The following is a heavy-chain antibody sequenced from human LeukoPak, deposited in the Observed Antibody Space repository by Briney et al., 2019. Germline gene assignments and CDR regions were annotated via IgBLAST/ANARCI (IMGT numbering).Heavy chain of an antibody. CDR1: GFTFGTYS. D-gene: IGHD3-9*01. CDR3: ARDFGWTFDI. Sequence: GGSLRLSCVASGFTFGTYSVNWVRQAPGQGPEWISYIGSSSSAFSYADSVKGRFTISTDNAKTSVYLQMNSLRAEDTAVYYCARDFGWTFDIWGQGTVVTVSS. J-gene: IGHJ3*02. V-gene: IGHV3-48*04. CDR2: IGSSSSAF.